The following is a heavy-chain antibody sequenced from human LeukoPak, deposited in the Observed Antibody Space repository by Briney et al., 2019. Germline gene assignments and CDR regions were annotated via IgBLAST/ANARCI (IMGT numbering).Heavy chain of an antibody. J-gene: IGHJ4*02. CDR3: AREVGIAVAGTFDY. D-gene: IGHD6-19*01. Sequence: PGGSLRLSCAASGFTFSSYSMNWVRQAPGKGLEGVSYISSSSTIYYADSVKGRFTISRDNAKNSLYLQMNSLRAEDTAVYYCAREVGIAVAGTFDYWGQGTLVTVSS. CDR2: ISSSSTI. CDR1: GFTFSSYS. V-gene: IGHV3-48*01.